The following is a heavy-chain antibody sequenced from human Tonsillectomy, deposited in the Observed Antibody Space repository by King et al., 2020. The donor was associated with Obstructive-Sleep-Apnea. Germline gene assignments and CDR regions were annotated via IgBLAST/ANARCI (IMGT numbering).Heavy chain of an antibody. CDR1: GVSFSTYT. CDR2: IIPIFGTP. D-gene: IGHD4-11*01. CDR3: ARAPRADYSNYYYYYVLDV. Sequence: QLVQSGAEVKKPGSSVRVSCKPSGVSFSTYTINWVRQAPGQGIEWMGGIIPIFGTPNYAQKFQGRITITADESTSTAYMEVSSLRSDDTAVYYCARAPRADYSNYYYYYVLDVWGQGTTVTVSS. J-gene: IGHJ6*02. V-gene: IGHV1-69*01.